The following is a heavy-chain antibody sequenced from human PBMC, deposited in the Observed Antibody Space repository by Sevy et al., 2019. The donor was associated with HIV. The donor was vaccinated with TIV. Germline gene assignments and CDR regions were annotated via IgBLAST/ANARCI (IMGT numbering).Heavy chain of an antibody. CDR3: ATHPGIAAAGRVFDY. V-gene: IGHV3-72*01. D-gene: IGHD6-13*01. Sequence: GGCLRLSCAASGFTFSDHYMEWVRQAPGKGLEWIGRIRNKADSYTTEYAASVKGRFTISRDDSKNSLYLLMNSLKTEDAAVYSCATHPGIAAAGRVFDYWGQGTLVTVSS. CDR1: GFTFSDHY. CDR2: IRNKADSYTT. J-gene: IGHJ4*02.